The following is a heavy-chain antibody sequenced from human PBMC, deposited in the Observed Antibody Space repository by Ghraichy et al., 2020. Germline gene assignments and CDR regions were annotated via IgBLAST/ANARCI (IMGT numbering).Heavy chain of an antibody. CDR1: GVSSSNYY. J-gene: IGHJ6*03. Sequence: SETLSLTCGVYGVSSSNYYVSWIRQPPGKGLEWIGEINQSGSARYNPSLKSRVTISVGTSKNQFSLKLSSVTAADTAVYYCARLKIRFGGAQLRYMDVWGQGITVTISS. V-gene: IGHV4-34*01. CDR3: ARLKIRFGGAQLRYMDV. CDR2: INQSGSA. D-gene: IGHD3-16*01.